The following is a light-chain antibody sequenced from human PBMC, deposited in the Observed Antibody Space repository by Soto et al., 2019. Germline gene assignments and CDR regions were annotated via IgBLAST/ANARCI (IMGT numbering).Light chain of an antibody. CDR2: AAD. CDR1: QSITSY. Sequence: DIQMTQSPSSLSASVGDRVTITCRASQSITSYLNWYQQKPGKAPKLLIYAADILQSGVPSRFSGSGSGTDFSLTISSLQPEDFATYYCQQSYSTPKTFGQGTKVDIK. CDR3: QQSYSTPKT. J-gene: IGKJ1*01. V-gene: IGKV1-39*01.